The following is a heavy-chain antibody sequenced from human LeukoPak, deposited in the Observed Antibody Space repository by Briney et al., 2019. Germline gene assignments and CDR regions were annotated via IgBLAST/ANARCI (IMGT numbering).Heavy chain of an antibody. CDR2: ISGSGSHT. Sequence: GGSLKLSCAASGFSFSGYAMSWVRQAPGKGLEWVSSISGSGSHTYHADSVKGRFTISRDNSKNTLYLQMNSLRAEDTAVYYCAKDISGYYRPFDYWGQGTLVTVSS. V-gene: IGHV3-23*01. D-gene: IGHD3-22*01. CDR3: AKDISGYYRPFDY. CDR1: GFSFSGYA. J-gene: IGHJ4*02.